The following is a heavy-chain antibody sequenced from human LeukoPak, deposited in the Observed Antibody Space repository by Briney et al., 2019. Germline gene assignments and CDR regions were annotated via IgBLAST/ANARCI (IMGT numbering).Heavy chain of an antibody. V-gene: IGHV1-8*01. D-gene: IGHD3-10*01. CDR1: GYTFTSYD. CDR3: ARDRGYSSGSYYEPGDY. Sequence: GASVKVSCKASGYTFTSYDINWVRQATGQGLEWMGWMNPNSGNTGYAQKVQGRVTMTTDTSTSTAYMELRSLRSDDTAVYYCARDRGYSSGSYYEPGDYWGQGTLVTVSS. CDR2: MNPNSGNT. J-gene: IGHJ4*02.